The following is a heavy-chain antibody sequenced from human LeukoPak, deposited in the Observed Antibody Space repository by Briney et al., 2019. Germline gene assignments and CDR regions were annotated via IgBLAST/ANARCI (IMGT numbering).Heavy chain of an antibody. Sequence: SETLSLTCTVSGYSISSGYYWGWIRQPPGKGLEWIGIIYHSGSTYYNPSLKSRVTISVDTSKNQFSLKLSSVTAADTAVYYCARVMVLGVIHYYFDYWGQGTLVTVSS. V-gene: IGHV4-38-2*02. CDR3: ARVMVLGVIHYYFDY. J-gene: IGHJ4*02. CDR2: IYHSGST. D-gene: IGHD3-10*01. CDR1: GYSISSGYY.